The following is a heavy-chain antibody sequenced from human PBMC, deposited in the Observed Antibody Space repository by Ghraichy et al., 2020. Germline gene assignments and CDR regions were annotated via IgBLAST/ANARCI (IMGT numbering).Heavy chain of an antibody. V-gene: IGHV4-39*01. J-gene: IGHJ5*02. CDR1: GGSISSSSYY. CDR3: ARRVVVVPAAIDP. D-gene: IGHD2-2*01. Sequence: ESLNISCTVSGGSISSSSYYWGWIRQPPGKGLEWIGSIYYSGSTYYNPSLKSRVTISVDTSKNQFSLKLSSVTAADTAVYYCARRVVVVPAAIDPWGQGTLVTVSS. CDR2: IYYSGST.